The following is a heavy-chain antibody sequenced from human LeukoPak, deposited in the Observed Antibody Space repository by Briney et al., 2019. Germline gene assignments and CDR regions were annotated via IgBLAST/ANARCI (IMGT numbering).Heavy chain of an antibody. V-gene: IGHV4-4*07. CDR2: IYTSGST. CDR3: ARAFGPGGGGYYYMDV. D-gene: IGHD3-16*01. J-gene: IGHJ6*03. CDR1: GGSISSYY. Sequence: PSETPSLTCTVSGGSISSYYWSWIRQPAGKGLEWIGRIYTSGSTNYNPSLKSRVTMSVDTSKNQFSLKLSSVTAADTAVYYCARAFGPGGGGYYYMDVWGKGTTVTVSS.